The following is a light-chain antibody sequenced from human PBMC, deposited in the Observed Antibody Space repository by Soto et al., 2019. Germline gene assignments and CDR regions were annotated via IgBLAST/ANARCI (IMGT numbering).Light chain of an antibody. CDR1: QDVLHTSNSKNY. CDR2: WAS. J-gene: IGKJ2*01. V-gene: IGKV4-1*01. Sequence: DIVLTQSPDSLAVSLGERATINCKSSQDVLHTSNSKNYLSWYQQKPGQPPKLLIYWASTRESGVPDRFTGGGSGTDFTLTISSLQAEDVAVYYCHQYFITPYTFGQGTKLEIK. CDR3: HQYFITPYT.